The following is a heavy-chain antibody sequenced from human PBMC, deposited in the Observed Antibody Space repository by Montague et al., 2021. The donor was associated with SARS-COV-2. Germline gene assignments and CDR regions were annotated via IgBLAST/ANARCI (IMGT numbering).Heavy chain of an antibody. CDR2: VYSGGTT. CDR3: VRDGGLRFSGGAMDV. D-gene: IGHD3-3*01. V-gene: IGHV4-31*03. J-gene: IGHJ6*02. Sequence: TLSLTCNVSGGSMISGGYYWSWIRRPPGKGLEWIGYVYSGGTTYYNPSLKSRVTISDDMSKNQFSLRLTSVTAADTAVYYCVRDGGLRFSGGAMDVWGQGTTVTVSS. CDR1: GGSMISGGYY.